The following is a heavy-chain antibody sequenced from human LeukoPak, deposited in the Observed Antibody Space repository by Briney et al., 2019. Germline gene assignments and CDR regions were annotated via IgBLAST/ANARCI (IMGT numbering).Heavy chain of an antibody. CDR1: GFTFSSYA. D-gene: IGHD2-15*01. CDR3: ARRSEIVVVVAATRYGLYYFDY. Sequence: GGSLRLSCAASGFTFSSYAMHWVRQAPGKGLECVSAISTNGGNTHYANSVKGRFTIPRDNSKNTLYLQMGSLRAEDMAVYYCARRSEIVVVVAATRYGLYYFDYWGQGTLVTVSS. V-gene: IGHV3-64*01. CDR2: ISTNGGNT. J-gene: IGHJ4*02.